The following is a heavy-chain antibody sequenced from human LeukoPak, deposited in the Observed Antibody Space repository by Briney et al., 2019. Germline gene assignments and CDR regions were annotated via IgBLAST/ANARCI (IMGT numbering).Heavy chain of an antibody. CDR3: ARVAGDYAWFDS. Sequence: GGSLRLSCAASGFTFSDYWMSWVRQAPGKGLEWVANLNQIGGEKHYVDSVKGRFTISRDNAKNTLYLQMNSLRAEDTAMFYCARVAGDYAWFDSWGQGTLVTVSS. J-gene: IGHJ5*01. V-gene: IGHV3-7*01. D-gene: IGHD4-17*01. CDR1: GFTFSDYW. CDR2: LNQIGGEK.